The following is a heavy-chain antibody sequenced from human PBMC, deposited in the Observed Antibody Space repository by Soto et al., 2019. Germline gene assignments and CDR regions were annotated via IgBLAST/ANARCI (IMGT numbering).Heavy chain of an antibody. CDR3: ARVVRFLASYYYYYMDV. CDR1: GYTFTSYG. CDR2: ISAYNGNT. J-gene: IGHJ6*03. Sequence: ASVKVSCKASGYTFTSYGISWVRQAPGQGLEWMGWISAYNGNTNYAQKLQGRVTMTTDTSTSTAYMELRSLRSDDTAVYYCARVVRFLASYYYYYMDVWGKGTTVTVSS. V-gene: IGHV1-18*01. D-gene: IGHD3-3*01.